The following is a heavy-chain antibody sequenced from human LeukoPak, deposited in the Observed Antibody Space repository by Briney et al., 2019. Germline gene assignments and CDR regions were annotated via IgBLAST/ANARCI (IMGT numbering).Heavy chain of an antibody. CDR1: GDSISSDY. CDR2: IYNSGNN. Sequence: SETLSLTCTVSGDSISSDYWQWLRQPTGKGLEWVGYIYNSGNNHYNSSLKSRVTISIDTSKNQFSLKLASVTAADTAVYYCATRGYWGQGTLVAVSS. V-gene: IGHV4-59*08. J-gene: IGHJ4*02. D-gene: IGHD3-10*01. CDR3: ATRGY.